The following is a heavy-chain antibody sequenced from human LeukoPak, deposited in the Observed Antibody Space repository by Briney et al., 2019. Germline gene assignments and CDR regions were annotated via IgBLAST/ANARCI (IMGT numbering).Heavy chain of an antibody. V-gene: IGHV4-39*07. D-gene: IGHD4-11*01. J-gene: IGHJ6*03. CDR2: RTT. Sequence: SETLSLTCTVSGGSISSTNYYWGWIRQPPGKGLEWIGNRTTYYNPSLTSRVTISVDTSKNQFSLKLSSVTAADTAVYYCARDRSEYSNYSGYYYYMDVWGKGTTVTVSS. CDR1: GGSISSTNYY. CDR3: ARDRSEYSNYSGYYYYMDV.